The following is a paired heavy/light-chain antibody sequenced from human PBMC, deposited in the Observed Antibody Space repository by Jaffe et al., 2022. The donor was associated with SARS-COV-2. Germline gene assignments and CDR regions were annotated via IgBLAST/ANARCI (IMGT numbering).Light chain of an antibody. V-gene: IGLV2-23*01. J-gene: IGLJ3*02. CDR2: EGS. Sequence: HSALTQPASVSGSPGQSITISCTGTSNDVGSYNLVSWYQQPPGKAPKLIIYEGSKRPSGLSNRFSGSKSGNTASLTISGLQAEDEADYYCCSFAGISTWVFGGGTKVTVL. CDR1: SNDVGSYNL. CDR3: CSFAGISTWV.
Heavy chain of an antibody. V-gene: IGHV3-30*03. D-gene: IGHD2-8*01. CDR3: ASLIFGDYNDY. J-gene: IGHJ4*02. CDR2: IPYDGSEK. Sequence: QVQLVESGGGVVQPGRSLRLSCEASGFSFSTYGMHWVRQAPGKGLEWVAVIPYDGSEKYYADSVKGRFTISRDNSKNTLYLQMNSLRADDTAVYFCASLIFGDYNDYWGQGTLVIVSS. CDR1: GFSFSTYG.